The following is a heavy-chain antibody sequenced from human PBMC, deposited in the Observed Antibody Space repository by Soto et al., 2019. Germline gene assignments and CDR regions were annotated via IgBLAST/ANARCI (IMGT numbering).Heavy chain of an antibody. V-gene: IGHV4-34*01. Sequence: QVHLQQWGAGLLKPSETLSLTCAVYGGSFSGYYWSWIRQPPGKGLEWIGEINHSGSTNYNPSLKSPVSISGGTSNNQFSLKLTSVTAADTAVYYCARGRGDGYNQHWFFDLWCRGALVTVSS. D-gene: IGHD3-10*01. CDR1: GGSFSGYY. CDR2: INHSGST. CDR3: ARGRGDGYNQHWFFDL. J-gene: IGHJ2*01.